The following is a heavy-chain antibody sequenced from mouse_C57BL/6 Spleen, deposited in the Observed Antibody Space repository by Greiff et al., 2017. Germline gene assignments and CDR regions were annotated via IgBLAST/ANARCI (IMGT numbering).Heavy chain of an antibody. CDR3: ARSGGSSYVDD. D-gene: IGHD1-1*01. V-gene: IGHV1-80*01. CDR1: GYAFSSYW. J-gene: IGHJ2*01. CDR2: IYPGDGDT. Sequence: VQRVESGAELVKPGASVKISCKASGYAFSSYWMNWVKQRPGKGLEWIGQIYPGDGDTNYNGKFKGKATLTADKSSSTAYMQLSSLTSEDSAVYVCARSGGSSYVDDWGQGTTLTVSS.